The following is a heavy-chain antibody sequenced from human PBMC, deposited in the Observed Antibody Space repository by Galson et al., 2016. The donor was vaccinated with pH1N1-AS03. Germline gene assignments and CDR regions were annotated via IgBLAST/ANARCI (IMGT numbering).Heavy chain of an antibody. J-gene: IGHJ4*02. V-gene: IGHV4-61*01. CDR3: ARTSLTRDPYSSSWYFDY. D-gene: IGHD6-13*01. CDR2: IYYSGGT. Sequence: SETLSLTCTVYGDSISSTNYYCSWIRQPPGKGLEWIGHIYYSGGTNYNPSLKSRVTISIHTSKNQFSLKLPSLTAADAALYYFARTSLTRDPYSSSWYFDYWGQGTLVTVSS. CDR1: GDSISSTNYY.